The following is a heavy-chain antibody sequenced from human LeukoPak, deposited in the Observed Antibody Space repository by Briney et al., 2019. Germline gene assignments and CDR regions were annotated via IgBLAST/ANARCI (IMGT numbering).Heavy chain of an antibody. J-gene: IGHJ4*02. V-gene: IGHV3-21*01. CDR3: ARDLRAFCGGECAFHY. Sequence: PGGSLRHSSTAYGLTFTRYSMTWVRQAPGKGLEWVSSISSGRTSICYADSVKGRCTVSRDNAQNSLYLQMNSPRAEDTAVYYCARDLRAFCGGECAFHYWGQGALVTVSS. CDR1: GLTFTRYS. D-gene: IGHD2-21*01. CDR2: ISSGRTSI.